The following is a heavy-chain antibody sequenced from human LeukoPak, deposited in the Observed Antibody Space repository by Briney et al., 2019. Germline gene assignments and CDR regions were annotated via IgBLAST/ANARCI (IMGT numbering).Heavy chain of an antibody. CDR2: VFHSGTP. CDR1: NYSINNGYY. D-gene: IGHD2-21*01. J-gene: IGHJ4*02. V-gene: IGHV4-38-2*01. Sequence: SETLSLNCAVSNYSINNGYYWGWIRPPPGKGLDWIGSVFHSGTPFYSPSFRSRLTISLDTSNNQFSLKLTSVTAADAAVYYCVVSNDSFDYWGQGILVTVSS. CDR3: VVSNDSFDY.